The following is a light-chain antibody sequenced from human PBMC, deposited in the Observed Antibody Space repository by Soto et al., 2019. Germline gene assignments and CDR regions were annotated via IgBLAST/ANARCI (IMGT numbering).Light chain of an antibody. CDR1: QSVGAN. J-gene: IGKJ2*01. Sequence: VMTQSPATLSVSPGERATLSCRASQSVGANLAWYQQKPGQAPTLLIYHTSTRATGVPARFGGSGSGTGTEFTLTISNLQSEDFAVYYCQQYNHWPPYTFGQGTKVDIK. V-gene: IGKV3-15*01. CDR3: QQYNHWPPYT. CDR2: HTS.